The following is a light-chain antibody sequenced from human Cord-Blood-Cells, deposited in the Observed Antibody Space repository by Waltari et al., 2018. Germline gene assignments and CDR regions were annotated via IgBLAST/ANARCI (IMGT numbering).Light chain of an antibody. Sequence: QSALTQPRPVSGSPGQSVTISCTGTSSDVGGYNYVSWYQQHPGKAPKLMIYDVSKRPSGVPDRFSGSKSGNTASLTISGRQAEDEADYYCCSYAGSYTLVFGGGTKLTVL. V-gene: IGLV2-11*01. CDR2: DVS. CDR1: SSDVGGYNY. CDR3: CSYAGSYTLV. J-gene: IGLJ2*01.